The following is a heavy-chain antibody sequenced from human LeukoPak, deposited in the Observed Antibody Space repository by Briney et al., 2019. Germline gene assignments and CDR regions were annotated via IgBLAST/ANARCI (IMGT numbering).Heavy chain of an antibody. CDR1: GFTFSSYG. V-gene: IGHV3-23*01. D-gene: IGHD5-12*01. J-gene: IGHJ4*02. CDR2: ISGSGGST. Sequence: PGGSLRLSCAASGFTFSSYGMTWVRQAPGKGLEWVSAISGSGGSTYYADSVKGRFTISRDNSKNTLYLQMNSLRAEDTAVYYCAKGGLLVASFDYWGQGTLVTVSS. CDR3: AKGGLLVASFDY.